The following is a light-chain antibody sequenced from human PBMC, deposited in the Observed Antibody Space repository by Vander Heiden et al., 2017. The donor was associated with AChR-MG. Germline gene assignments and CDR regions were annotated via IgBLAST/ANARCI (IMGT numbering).Light chain of an antibody. J-gene: IGLJ3*02. V-gene: IGLV1-47*01. CDR2: RNN. CDR1: TSNIGSNY. CDR3: AAWDDSLSGWV. Sequence: QSVLTQPPSPSGTPAQMVTTSCSGSTSNIGSNYVYWYQQLPGTAPKLLIYRNNQRPSGVPDRFSGSKSGTSASLAISGLRSEDEADYYCAAWDDSLSGWVFGGGTKLTVL.